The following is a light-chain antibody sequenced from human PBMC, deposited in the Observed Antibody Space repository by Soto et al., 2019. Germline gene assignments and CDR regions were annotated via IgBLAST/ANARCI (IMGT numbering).Light chain of an antibody. CDR1: QSVSSY. CDR3: QQYGSSGT. Sequence: ESGLTQSPATLSWSPGEIATLSCRASQSVSSYLAWYQQKPGQAPRLLIYGASNRATGIPDRFSSSGSGTDFTLTISRLEPEDFAVYYCQQYGSSGTFGQGTKVDIK. CDR2: GAS. V-gene: IGKV3-20*01. J-gene: IGKJ1*01.